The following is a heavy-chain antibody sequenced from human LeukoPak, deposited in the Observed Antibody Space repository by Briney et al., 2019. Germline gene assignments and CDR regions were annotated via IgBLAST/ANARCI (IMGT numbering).Heavy chain of an antibody. D-gene: IGHD1-26*01. J-gene: IGHJ6*03. V-gene: IGHV1-46*01. CDR1: GYTITSYY. Sequence: GASVKVSCKASGYTITSYYMHWVRQAPGQGLESMGIINPSGGSTSYAQKFQGRVTMTRDTSTSTVYMELSSLRSEDTAVYYCARTVGPYYYYMDVWGKGTKVTVSS. CDR3: ARTVGPYYYYMDV. CDR2: INPSGGST.